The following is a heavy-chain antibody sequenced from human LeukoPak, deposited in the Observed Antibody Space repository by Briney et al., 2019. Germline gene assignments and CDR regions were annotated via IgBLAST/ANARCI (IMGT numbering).Heavy chain of an antibody. V-gene: IGHV3-48*01. Sequence: PGGSLRLSCAVSGFTFSDYSMNWVRQAPGKGLEWISYISTSSSTIYYADSVKGRFTISRDNAKNSLYLQMNSLGAEDTAVYYCARGAVTQGPHWGQGTLVTVSS. D-gene: IGHD4-17*01. CDR1: GFTFSDYS. J-gene: IGHJ4*02. CDR2: ISTSSSTI. CDR3: ARGAVTQGPH.